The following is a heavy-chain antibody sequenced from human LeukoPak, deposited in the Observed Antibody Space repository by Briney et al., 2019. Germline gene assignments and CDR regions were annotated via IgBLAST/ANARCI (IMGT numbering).Heavy chain of an antibody. J-gene: IGHJ4*02. CDR2: ISSSSSYI. CDR1: GFTFSSYS. CDR3: ARDASYYYDSSGVTSDY. D-gene: IGHD3-22*01. V-gene: IGHV3-21*01. Sequence: PGGSLRLSCAASGFTFSSYSMNWVRQAPGKGLEWVSSISSSSSYIYYADSVKGRSTISRDNAKNSLYLQMNSLRAEDTAVYYCARDASYYYDSSGVTSDYWGQGTLVTVSS.